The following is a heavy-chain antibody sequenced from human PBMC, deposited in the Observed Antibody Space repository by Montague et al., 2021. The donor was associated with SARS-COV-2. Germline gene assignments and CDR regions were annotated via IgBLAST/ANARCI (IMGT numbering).Heavy chain of an antibody. Sequence: SLRLSCAASGFTFSSYEMNWVRQAPGKGLEWVSYISSSGSTIYYADSVKGRFTISRDNAKNSLYLQMNSLRAENTAVYYCARVGIGQRQVPNYSTLFDYWGQGTLVTVSS. D-gene: IGHD6-19*01. CDR3: ARVGIGQRQVPNYSTLFDY. CDR2: ISSSGSTI. CDR1: GFTFSSYE. J-gene: IGHJ4*02. V-gene: IGHV3-48*03.